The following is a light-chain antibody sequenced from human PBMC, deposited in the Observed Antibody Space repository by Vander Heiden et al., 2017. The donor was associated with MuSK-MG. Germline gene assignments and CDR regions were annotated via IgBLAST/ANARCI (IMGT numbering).Light chain of an antibody. CDR3: QQTDSNPMST. Sequence: DIQMTQSPSSLSASVGDRVTITCRASQSISSYLNWYKQKPGKAPKLLIYAASSLQSGVPSRFSGSGYGTDFTLTISSRQPEDFASYYCQQTDSNPMSTFGQGTKVDIK. CDR1: QSISSY. J-gene: IGKJ2*01. V-gene: IGKV1-39*01. CDR2: AAS.